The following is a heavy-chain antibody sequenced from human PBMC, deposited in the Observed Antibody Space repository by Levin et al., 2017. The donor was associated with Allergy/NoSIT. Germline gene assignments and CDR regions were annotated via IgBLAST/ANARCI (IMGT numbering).Heavy chain of an antibody. CDR3: ARAGLRWGRNMAHHHLYYFDY. CDR1: GGSFSGYY. J-gene: IGHJ4*02. V-gene: IGHV4-34*01. Sequence: SETLSLTCAVYGGSFSGYYWSWIRQPPGKGLEWIGEINHSGSTNYNPSLKSRVTISVDTSKNQFSLKLSSVTAADTAVYYCARAGLRWGRNMAHHHLYYFDYWGQGTLVTVSS. D-gene: IGHD4-23*01. CDR2: INHSGST.